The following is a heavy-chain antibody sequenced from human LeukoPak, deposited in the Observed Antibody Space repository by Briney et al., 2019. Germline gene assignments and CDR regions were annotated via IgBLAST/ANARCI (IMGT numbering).Heavy chain of an antibody. CDR1: GFTFSSYG. CDR3: AREGGYSS. D-gene: IGHD3-22*01. CDR2: ISTTGGST. Sequence: GGSLRLSCAASGFTFSSYGMSWVRQAPGKGLEWVSAISTTGGSTYYADSVKGRFTISRDNAKNSLYLQMNSLRAEDTALYYCAREGGYSSWGQGTLVTVSS. V-gene: IGHV3-23*01. J-gene: IGHJ4*02.